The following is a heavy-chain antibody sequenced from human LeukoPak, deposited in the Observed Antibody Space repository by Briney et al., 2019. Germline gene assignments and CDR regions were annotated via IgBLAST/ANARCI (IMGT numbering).Heavy chain of an antibody. CDR1: GFTVSSNF. J-gene: IGHJ4*02. CDR3: ARDQGVVVPAAIGQSVDY. Sequence: GGSLRLSCAASGFTVSSNFMTWVRQAPGKGLEWVSVIYSGGSTYYADSVKDRFTISRDNSKNMLYLQINSLRAEDTAVYYCARDQGVVVPAAIGQSVDYWGQGTLVTVSS. CDR2: IYSGGST. D-gene: IGHD2-2*01. V-gene: IGHV3-66*01.